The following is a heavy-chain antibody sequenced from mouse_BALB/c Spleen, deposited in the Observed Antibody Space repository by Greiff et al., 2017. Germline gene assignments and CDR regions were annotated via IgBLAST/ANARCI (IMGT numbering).Heavy chain of an antibody. Sequence: EVKLEESGGGLVKPGGSLKLSCAASGFTFSSYAMSWVRQSPEKRLEWVAEISSGGSYTYYPDTVTGRFTISRDNAKNTLYLEMSSLRSEDTAMYYCARAGIFYAMDYWGQGTSVTVSS. CDR3: ARAGIFYAMDY. CDR1: GFTFSSYA. J-gene: IGHJ4*01. V-gene: IGHV5-9-4*01. CDR2: ISSGGSYT. D-gene: IGHD1-1*01.